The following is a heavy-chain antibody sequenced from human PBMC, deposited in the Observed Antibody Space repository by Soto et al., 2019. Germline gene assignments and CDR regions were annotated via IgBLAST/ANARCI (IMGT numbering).Heavy chain of an antibody. J-gene: IGHJ5*02. CDR3: AKGPMWIAARRGNWFDP. CDR1: GFTFSSYG. D-gene: IGHD6-6*01. V-gene: IGHV3-30*18. Sequence: GGSLRLSCAASGFTFSSYGMHWVRQAPGKGLECVAVISYDGSNKYYADSVKGRFTISRDNSKNTLYLQMNSLRAEDTAVYYCAKGPMWIAARRGNWFDPWGQGTLVTVYS. CDR2: ISYDGSNK.